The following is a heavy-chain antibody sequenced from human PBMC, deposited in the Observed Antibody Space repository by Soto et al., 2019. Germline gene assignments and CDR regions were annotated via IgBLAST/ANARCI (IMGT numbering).Heavy chain of an antibody. D-gene: IGHD3-3*01. CDR2: IYYSGST. V-gene: IGHV4-39*01. Sequence: SETLSLTCTVSGGSISSSSYYWGWIRQPPGKGLEWIGSIYYSGSTYYNPSLKSRVTISVDTSKNQFSLKLSSVTAADTAVYYCARQNVLRFLEWLPHFDYWGQGTLVTVSS. CDR1: GGSISSSSYY. CDR3: ARQNVLRFLEWLPHFDY. J-gene: IGHJ4*02.